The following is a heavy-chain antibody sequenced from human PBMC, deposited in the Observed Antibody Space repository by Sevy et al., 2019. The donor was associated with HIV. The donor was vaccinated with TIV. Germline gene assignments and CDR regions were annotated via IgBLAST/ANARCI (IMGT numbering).Heavy chain of an antibody. V-gene: IGHV4-59*01. CDR1: GGSISSYY. Sequence: SETLSLICTVSGGSISSYYWSWIRQPPGKGLEWIGYIYYSGSTNYNPSLKSRVTISVDTSKNQFSLKLSSVTAADTAVYYCARGRGTMIEWNYSYNMDLWGQGTTVTVSS. D-gene: IGHD3-22*01. CDR3: ARGRGTMIEWNYSYNMDL. J-gene: IGHJ6*01. CDR2: IYYSGST.